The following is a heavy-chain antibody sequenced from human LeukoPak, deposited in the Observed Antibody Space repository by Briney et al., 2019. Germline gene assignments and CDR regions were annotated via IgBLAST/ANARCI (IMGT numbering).Heavy chain of an antibody. CDR2: INHSGST. CDR1: GGSFSGYY. V-gene: IGHV4-34*01. J-gene: IGHJ4*02. D-gene: IGHD3-22*01. CDR3: ARAAHYYDSSGYYYGPLDY. Sequence: PSETLSLTCAVYGGSFSGYYWSWIRQPPGKGLEWIGEINHSGSTNYNPSLKSRVTISVDTSKNQFSLKLSSVTAADTAVYYRARAAHYYDSSGYYYGPLDYWGQGTLVTVSS.